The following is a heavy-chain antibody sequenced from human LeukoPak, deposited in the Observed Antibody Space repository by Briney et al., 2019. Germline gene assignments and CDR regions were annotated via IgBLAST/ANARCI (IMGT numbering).Heavy chain of an antibody. CDR3: ARGRTYYDILTPDYYYGMDV. CDR1: VYTFTSYD. V-gene: IGHV1-8*01. D-gene: IGHD3-9*01. Sequence: ASVKVSCKASVYTFTSYDINWVRQATGQGLEWMGWMNPNSGNTGYAQKFQGRVTMTRNTSISTAYMELSSLRSEDTAVYYCARGRTYYDILTPDYYYGMDVWGQGTTVTVSS. J-gene: IGHJ6*02. CDR2: MNPNSGNT.